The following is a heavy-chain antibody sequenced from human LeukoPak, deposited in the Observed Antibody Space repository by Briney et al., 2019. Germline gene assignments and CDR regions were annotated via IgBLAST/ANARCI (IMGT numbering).Heavy chain of an antibody. V-gene: IGHV3-30*02. D-gene: IGHD6-13*01. Sequence: GGSLRLSCAAPGFTFSSYGMHWVRQAPGKGLEWVAFIRYDGSNKYYADSVKGRFTISRDNSKNTLYLQMNSLRAEDTAVYYCAKDSSSWYLGIFDYWGQGTLVTVSS. CDR2: IRYDGSNK. J-gene: IGHJ4*02. CDR3: AKDSSSWYLGIFDY. CDR1: GFTFSSYG.